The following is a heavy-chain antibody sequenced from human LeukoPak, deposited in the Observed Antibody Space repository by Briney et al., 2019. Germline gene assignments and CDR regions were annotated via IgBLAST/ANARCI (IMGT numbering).Heavy chain of an antibody. CDR3: ARLGDSVTYPYFYYYMDV. D-gene: IGHD4-17*01. V-gene: IGHV5-51*01. J-gene: IGHJ6*03. CDR1: GYSFTTYW. CDR2: IYPDDSDT. Sequence: EESLKISCKGSGYSFTTYWIAWVRQMPGKGLEWMGAIYPDDSDTRYSPSFQGQVTISADKSISTAYLQWSSLKASDTAMYYCARLGDSVTYPYFYYYMDVWGKGTTVTVS.